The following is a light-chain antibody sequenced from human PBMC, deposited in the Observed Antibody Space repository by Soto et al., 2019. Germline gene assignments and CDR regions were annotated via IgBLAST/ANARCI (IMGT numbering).Light chain of an antibody. CDR2: KAS. J-gene: IGKJ2*01. Sequence: DIPMTQSPSTLSASVGDRVTITCRASRSSSTWLAWYQQQPGKAPKLLISKASSLESGVPSRFSGSGSGTEFTLTISSLQPGDSATYYCQQYYTYPYPFGQGTKLEIK. CDR1: RSSSTW. V-gene: IGKV1-5*03. CDR3: QQYYTYPYP.